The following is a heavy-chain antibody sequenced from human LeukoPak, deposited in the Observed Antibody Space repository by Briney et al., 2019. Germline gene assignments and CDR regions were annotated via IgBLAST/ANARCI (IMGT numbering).Heavy chain of an antibody. CDR3: ARDLRYYYGSGSYPRYYYYGMDV. CDR2: ISSNGGST. J-gene: IGHJ6*02. Sequence: GGSLRLSCAASGFTFSSYAMHWVRQAPAKGLEYVSAISSNGGSTYYANSVKVRFTISRDNSKNTLYLQMGSLRAEDMAVYYCARDLRYYYGSGSYPRYYYYGMDVWGQGTTVTVSS. V-gene: IGHV3-64*01. D-gene: IGHD3-10*01. CDR1: GFTFSSYA.